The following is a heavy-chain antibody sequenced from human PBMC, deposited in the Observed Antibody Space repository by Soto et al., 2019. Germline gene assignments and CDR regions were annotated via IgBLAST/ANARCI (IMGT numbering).Heavy chain of an antibody. CDR3: TLSYSSSWYYVSYFDY. J-gene: IGHJ4*02. D-gene: IGHD6-13*01. Sequence: GGSLRLSCTASGFTFGYYAMSWVRQAPGKGLEWVGFIRSKAYGGTTEYAASVKGRFTISRDDSKSIAYLQMNSLKTEDTAVYYXTLSYSSSWYYVSYFDYWGQGTLVTVSS. CDR2: IRSKAYGGTT. V-gene: IGHV3-49*04. CDR1: GFTFGYYA.